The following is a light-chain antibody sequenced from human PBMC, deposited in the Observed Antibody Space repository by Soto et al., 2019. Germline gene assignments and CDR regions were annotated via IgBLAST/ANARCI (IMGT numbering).Light chain of an antibody. CDR2: DVS. CDR3: CSYAGSVI. CDR1: SSDVGGYND. V-gene: IGLV2-11*01. Sequence: QSALTQPRVVSGSPGQSVTISCTGTSSDVGGYNDVSWYQQYPGKAPKLMIYDVSKRPSGVPDRFSGSKSGNTASLTVSGLQADDEAEYYCCSYAGSVIFGGGTKLTVL. J-gene: IGLJ2*01.